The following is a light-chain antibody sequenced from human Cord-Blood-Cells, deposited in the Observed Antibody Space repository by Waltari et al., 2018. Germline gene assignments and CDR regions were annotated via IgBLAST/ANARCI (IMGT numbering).Light chain of an antibody. Sequence: QSALTQPASVSGSPGQSITISCTGTSSDVGSYNLVSWYQQHPGKAPKLMIHEGSKRPSGVSNRFAGSKSGNTASLTISGRQAEDEADYYCCSYAGTYVVFGGGTKLTVL. CDR1: SSDVGSYNL. J-gene: IGLJ2*01. V-gene: IGLV2-23*01. CDR3: CSYAGTYVV. CDR2: EGS.